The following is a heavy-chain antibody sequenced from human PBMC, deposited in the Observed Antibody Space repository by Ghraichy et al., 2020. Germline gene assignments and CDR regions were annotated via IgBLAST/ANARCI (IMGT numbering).Heavy chain of an antibody. V-gene: IGHV3-23*01. CDR1: GFTFSSYA. J-gene: IGHJ6*02. CDR3: AKKVATKLRPDYGMDV. CDR2: ISGSGGST. Sequence: GGSLRLSCAASGFTFSSYAMSWVRQAPGKGLEWVSAISGSGGSTYYADSVKGRFTISRDNSKNTLYLQMNSLRAEDTAVYYCAKKVATKLRPDYGMDVWGQGTTVTVSS. D-gene: IGHD5-12*01.